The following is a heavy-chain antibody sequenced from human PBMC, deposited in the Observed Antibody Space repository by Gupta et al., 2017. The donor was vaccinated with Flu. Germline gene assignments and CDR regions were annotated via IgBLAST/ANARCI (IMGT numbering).Heavy chain of an antibody. CDR3: ARWVEAYCSGGSCYGLDY. D-gene: IGHD2-15*01. V-gene: IGHV4-38-2*01. Sequence: QVQLQESGPGLVKPSATLSLPCAVSGYSISRGYYWGWIRQPPGKGLEWIGSIYHSGSTFYNPSLMSRVTISVDTSKNQFSLKLRSVTAADTAVYYGARWVEAYCSGGSCYGLDYWGQGTLVTVSS. CDR1: GYSISRGYY. CDR2: IYHSGST. J-gene: IGHJ4*02.